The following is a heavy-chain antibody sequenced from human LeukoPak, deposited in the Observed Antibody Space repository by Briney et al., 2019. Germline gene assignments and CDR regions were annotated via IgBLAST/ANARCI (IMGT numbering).Heavy chain of an antibody. CDR1: GFTLSSYW. CDR3: ARGYSSGFHFDY. V-gene: IGHV3-74*01. J-gene: IGHJ4*02. D-gene: IGHD6-19*01. CDR2: IESDGSDT. Sequence: GGSLRLSCAASGFTLSSYWMHWVRQVPGKGLVWVSRIESDGSDTRYADSEKGRFTISRDNAKNTLYLQMNSLRAEDTAVYYCARGYSSGFHFDYWGQGTLVTVSS.